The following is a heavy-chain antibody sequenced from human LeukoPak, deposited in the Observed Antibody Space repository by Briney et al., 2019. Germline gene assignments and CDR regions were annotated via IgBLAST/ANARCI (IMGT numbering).Heavy chain of an antibody. D-gene: IGHD3-3*01. CDR1: GFTFSRYW. J-gene: IGHJ4*02. CDR3: ARDSVEWYIFDY. CDR2: TNRDGSST. V-gene: IGHV3-74*01. Sequence: GGSLRLSHAASGFTFSRYWMHGVRQAPGKGPVGVARTNRDGSSTAYADSVKGPCTISKDNAKNTLYLLMNSLRAEDTAVYYCARDSVEWYIFDYWGQGTLVTVSS.